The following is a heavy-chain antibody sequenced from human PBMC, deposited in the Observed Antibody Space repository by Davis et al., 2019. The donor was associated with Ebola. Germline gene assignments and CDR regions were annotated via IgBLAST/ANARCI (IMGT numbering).Heavy chain of an antibody. CDR2: ISGSGSTV. J-gene: IGHJ4*02. V-gene: IGHV3-48*02. Sequence: GESLKISCAASGFTFRSSGMQWVRQAPGRGLEWVSYISGSGSTVYYADSVKGRFTISRDNAKNSLFLQMNSLRDEDTAVYYCARELRDSGPAFDYWGQGTLVTVSS. CDR3: ARELRDSGPAFDY. D-gene: IGHD6-19*01. CDR1: GFTFRSSG.